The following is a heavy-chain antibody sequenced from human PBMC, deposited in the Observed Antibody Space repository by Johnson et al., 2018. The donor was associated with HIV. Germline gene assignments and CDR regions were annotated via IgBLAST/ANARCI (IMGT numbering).Heavy chain of an antibody. CDR3: ARVVTMIVVDGGIEAFDI. J-gene: IGHJ3*02. CDR2: IKQDGSEK. D-gene: IGHD3-22*01. V-gene: IGHV3-7*05. Sequence: VQLVESGGGLVQPGGSLRLSCAASGFTFSSYWMSWVRQAPGKGLEWVANIKQDGSEKYYVDSVKGRFTISRDNAKNSLYLQMNTLRAEDTAMYYCARVVTMIVVDGGIEAFDIWGQGTLVTVSS. CDR1: GFTFSSYW.